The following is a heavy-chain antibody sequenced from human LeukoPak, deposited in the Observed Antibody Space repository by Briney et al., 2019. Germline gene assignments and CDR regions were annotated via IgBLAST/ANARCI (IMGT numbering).Heavy chain of an antibody. J-gene: IGHJ4*02. CDR1: GFTLSSYE. D-gene: IGHD4/OR15-4a*01. Sequence: PGGSLRLSCTVSGFTLSSYEMSWIRQAPGKGLEWVSSIDYDGGSGHYSDSVKGRFTISRDNSKNTLYLQMNSLRAEDTAVYYCARRAGAYSHPYDYWGQGTLVTVSS. CDR2: IDYDGGSG. CDR3: ARRAGAYSHPYDY. V-gene: IGHV3-23*01.